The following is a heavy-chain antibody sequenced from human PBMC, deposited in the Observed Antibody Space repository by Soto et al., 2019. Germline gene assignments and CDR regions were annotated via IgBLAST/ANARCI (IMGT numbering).Heavy chain of an antibody. CDR1: GGSISSNY. CDR3: ARYRREAVAGYTLDN. J-gene: IGHJ4*02. Sequence: PSETLSLTCTVSGGSISSNYWTWIRQPPGKGLEWIGYVYNSGSTNYNPSLKSRVTISEDTSKSQFSLKVNSMTAADTAVYYCARYRREAVAGYTLDNWGEGMLVTFSS. CDR2: VYNSGST. D-gene: IGHD6-13*01. V-gene: IGHV4-59*01.